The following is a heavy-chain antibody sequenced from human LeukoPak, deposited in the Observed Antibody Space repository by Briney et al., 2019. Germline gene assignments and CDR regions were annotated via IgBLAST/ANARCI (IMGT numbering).Heavy chain of an antibody. CDR3: AKGDRITMVRGVISIDY. V-gene: IGHV3-23*01. CDR1: GFTFSSYA. D-gene: IGHD3-10*01. CDR2: ISGSGGST. J-gene: IGHJ4*02. Sequence: TGGSLRLSCAASGFTFSSYAMSWVRQAPGKGLEWVSAISGSGGSTYYADSVKGRFTISRDNSKNTLYLQMNSLRAEDTAVYYCAKGDRITMVRGVISIDYWGQGTLVTVSS.